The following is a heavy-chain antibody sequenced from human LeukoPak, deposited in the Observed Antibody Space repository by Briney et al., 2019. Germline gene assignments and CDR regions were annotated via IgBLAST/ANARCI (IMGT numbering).Heavy chain of an antibody. V-gene: IGHV1-8*02. D-gene: IGHD3-22*01. CDR3: AREWSYYYDSSGNLDY. Sequence: GASVKVSCKASGYTFTSYYMHWVRQAPGQGLEWMGWMNPNSGNTGYAQKFQGRVTMTRNTSISTAYMELSSLRSGDTAVYYCAREWSYYYDSSGNLDYWGQGTLVTVSS. CDR1: GYTFTSYY. CDR2: MNPNSGNT. J-gene: IGHJ4*02.